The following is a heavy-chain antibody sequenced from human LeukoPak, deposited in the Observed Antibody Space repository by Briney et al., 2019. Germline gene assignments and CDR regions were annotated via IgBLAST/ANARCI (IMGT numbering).Heavy chain of an antibody. CDR2: ISSSGSTI. V-gene: IGHV3-48*03. Sequence: GGSLRLSCAASGFTFSSYEMNWVRQAPGKGLEWVSYISSSGSTIYYADSVKGRFTITRDNAKNSLYLQMNSLGAEDRAVYYCAELGSTMIGGVWGKGTTVTISS. CDR3: AELGSTMIGGV. J-gene: IGHJ6*04. D-gene: IGHD3-10*02. CDR1: GFTFSSYE.